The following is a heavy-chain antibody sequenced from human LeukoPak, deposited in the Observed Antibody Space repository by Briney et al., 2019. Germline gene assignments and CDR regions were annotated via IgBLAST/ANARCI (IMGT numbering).Heavy chain of an antibody. CDR3: STYYYDSSGYYYEVY. CDR1: GYTVTAYY. J-gene: IGHJ4*02. V-gene: IGHV1-2*06. D-gene: IGHD3-22*01. CDR2: INPNSGAT. Sequence: ASVKVSCKASGYTVTAYYIHCVRQAPGQGLEWMGRINPNSGATNYAQNFQGRVTMTRDTSISTAYMELSRLRSDDTAVYYCSTYYYDSSGYYYEVYWGQGTLVTVSS.